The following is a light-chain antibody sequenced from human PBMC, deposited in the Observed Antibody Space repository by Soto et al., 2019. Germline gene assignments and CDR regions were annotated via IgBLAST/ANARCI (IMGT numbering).Light chain of an antibody. CDR2: EVS. V-gene: IGLV2-8*01. CDR3: SSYADTNNLLYV. J-gene: IGLJ1*01. Sequence: QSALTQPPSASGSPGQSVTISCTGTSSDVGTYNYVSWYQQHPGKAPRLLIYEVSQRPSGVPDRFSGSKSANTASLTVSGLQPEDEADYYCSSYADTNNLLYVFGTGTKLPVL. CDR1: SSDVGTYNY.